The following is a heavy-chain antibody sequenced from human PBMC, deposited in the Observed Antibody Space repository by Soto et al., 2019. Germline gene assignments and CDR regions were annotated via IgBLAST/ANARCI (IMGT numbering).Heavy chain of an antibody. V-gene: IGHV1-8*01. CDR3: AREGVFVFFGKEVNYFYY. Sequence: GASVKVSCKASGYTFTSYDINWVRQATGQGLEWMGWMNPNSGNTGYAQKFQGRVTMTRNTSISTAYMELSSLRSDDTAVYYCAREGVFVFFGKEVNYFYYPAQGTPVPVSA. D-gene: IGHD3-3*01. J-gene: IGHJ4*02. CDR2: MNPNSGNT. CDR1: GYTFTSYD.